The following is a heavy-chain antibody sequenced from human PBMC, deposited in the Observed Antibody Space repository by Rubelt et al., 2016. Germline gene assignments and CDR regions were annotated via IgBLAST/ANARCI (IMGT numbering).Heavy chain of an antibody. J-gene: IGHJ4*02. Sequence: QVQLVQSGAEVKKPGASVKVSCKASGYTFTSYGINWVRQAPGQGLEWMGWISAYNGNTNYAQKLQGRVTMTTDTSTSTADMELRSLRSDDTAVYYCARAQRIRLLMVYAPTFDYWGQGTLVTVSS. V-gene: IGHV1-18*01. CDR1: GYTFTSYG. CDR2: ISAYNGNT. CDR3: ARAQRIRLLMVYAPTFDY. D-gene: IGHD2-8*01.